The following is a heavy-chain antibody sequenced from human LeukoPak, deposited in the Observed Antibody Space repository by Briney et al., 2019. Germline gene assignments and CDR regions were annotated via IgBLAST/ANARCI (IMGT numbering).Heavy chain of an antibody. CDR2: IYPGDSDT. CDR3: ASRHYYDSSGYPPDAFDI. Sequence: GESLKISCKGSGYSFTSYWIGWVRQMPGKGLEWMGIIYPGDSDTRYSPSFQGQVTISADKSISTAYLQWSSLKASDTAMYYCASRHYYDSSGYPPDAFDIWGQGTMVTVSS. V-gene: IGHV5-51*01. CDR1: GYSFTSYW. D-gene: IGHD3-22*01. J-gene: IGHJ3*02.